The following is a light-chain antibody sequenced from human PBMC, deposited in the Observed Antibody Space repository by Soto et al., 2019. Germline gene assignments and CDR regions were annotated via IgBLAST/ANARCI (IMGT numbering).Light chain of an antibody. Sequence: EIVFTQSPGTVSLSPGEVATLSCMASQSVSSNYLAWYQQKPGQAPRLLIYGASSRATGIPDRFSGSGSGTDFTLTISRLEPEDFAVYYCQQYISSPRTFGQGTKVDI. CDR3: QQYISSPRT. V-gene: IGKV3-20*01. CDR1: QSVSSNY. J-gene: IGKJ1*01. CDR2: GAS.